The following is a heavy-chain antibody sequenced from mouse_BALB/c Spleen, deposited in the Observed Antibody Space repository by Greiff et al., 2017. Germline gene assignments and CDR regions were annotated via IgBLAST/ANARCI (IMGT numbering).Heavy chain of an antibody. CDR2: IDPANGNT. V-gene: IGHV14-3*02. Sequence: VQLQQSGAELVKPGASVKLSCTASGFNIKDTYMHWVKQRPEQGLEWIGRIDPANGNTKYDPKFQGKATITADTSSNTAYLQLSSLTSEDTAVYYCARYLSYDGYYDAMDYWGQGTSVTVSS. D-gene: IGHD2-3*01. CDR3: ARYLSYDGYYDAMDY. CDR1: GFNIKDTY. J-gene: IGHJ4*01.